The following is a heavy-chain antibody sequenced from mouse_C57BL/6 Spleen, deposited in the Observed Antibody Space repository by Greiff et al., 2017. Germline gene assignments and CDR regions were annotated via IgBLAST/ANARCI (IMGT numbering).Heavy chain of an antibody. CDR2: IDPETGGT. CDR1: GYTFTDYE. V-gene: IGHV1-15*01. Sequence: VQLQQSGAELVRPGASVTLSCKASGYTFTDYEMHWVKQTPVQGLEWIGAIDPETGGTAYNQKFKGKAILTADKSSSTAYMELRILTSADSAVYYCTRVCYGSSCVFDYWGQGTTLTVSS. J-gene: IGHJ2*01. CDR3: TRVCYGSSCVFDY. D-gene: IGHD1-1*01.